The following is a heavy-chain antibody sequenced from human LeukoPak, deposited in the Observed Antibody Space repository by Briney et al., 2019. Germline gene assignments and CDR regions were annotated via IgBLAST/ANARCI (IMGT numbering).Heavy chain of an antibody. Sequence: SETLSLTCTVSGGSISSYYWSWVRQPPGKGLEWIGYIYYSGSTNYNPSLKSRVTISVDTSKNQFSLKLSSVTAADTAVYYCARDRFSSGWLDYWGQGTLVTVSS. V-gene: IGHV4-59*01. D-gene: IGHD6-19*01. CDR3: ARDRFSSGWLDY. J-gene: IGHJ4*02. CDR2: IYYSGST. CDR1: GGSISSYY.